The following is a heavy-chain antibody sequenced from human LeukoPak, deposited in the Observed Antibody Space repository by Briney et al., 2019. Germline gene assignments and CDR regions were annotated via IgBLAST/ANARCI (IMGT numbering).Heavy chain of an antibody. CDR1: GFTFSSYG. J-gene: IGHJ5*02. CDR2: ISGSGGST. Sequence: GGSLRLSCAASGFTFSSYGMSWVRQAPGKGLDWVSAISGSGGSTYYADSVKGRFTISRDNSKNTLYLQMNSLRAEDTAVYYCAKDLDQSPWFDPWGQGTLVTVSS. V-gene: IGHV3-23*01. CDR3: AKDLDQSPWFDP. D-gene: IGHD3-9*01.